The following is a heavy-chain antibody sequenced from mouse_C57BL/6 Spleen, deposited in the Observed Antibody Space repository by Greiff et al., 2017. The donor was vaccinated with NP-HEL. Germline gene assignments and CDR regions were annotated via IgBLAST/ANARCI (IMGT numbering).Heavy chain of an antibody. Sequence: EVKLVESGGDLVKPGGSLKLSCAASGFTFSSYGMSWVRQTPDKRLEWVATISSGGSYTYYPDSVKGRFTISRDNAKNTLYLQMSSLKSEDTAMYYCARITTVVASYWYFDVWGTGTTVTVSS. D-gene: IGHD1-1*01. CDR2: ISSGGSYT. J-gene: IGHJ1*03. CDR1: GFTFSSYG. V-gene: IGHV5-6*01. CDR3: ARITTVVASYWYFDV.